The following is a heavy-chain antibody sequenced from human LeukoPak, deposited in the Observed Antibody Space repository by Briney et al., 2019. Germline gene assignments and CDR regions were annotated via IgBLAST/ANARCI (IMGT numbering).Heavy chain of an antibody. CDR3: ARDASMTYVDY. D-gene: IGHD2/OR15-2a*01. Sequence: GGSLRLSCAASGFTFSSYWMHWVRQAPGKGLVWVSRINSDGSSTSYADSVKGRFTISRDNTKNTLYLQMNSLRAEDTAVYYCARDASMTYVDYWGQGTLVTVSS. CDR1: GFTFSSYW. J-gene: IGHJ4*02. CDR2: INSDGSST. V-gene: IGHV3-74*01.